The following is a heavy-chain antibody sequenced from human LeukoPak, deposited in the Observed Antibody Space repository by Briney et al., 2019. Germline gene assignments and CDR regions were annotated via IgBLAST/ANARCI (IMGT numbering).Heavy chain of an antibody. CDR3: ARGGLNYGDYKYYYYYGMDV. D-gene: IGHD4-17*01. CDR2: IGTAGDP. CDR1: GFTFSSYD. Sequence: GGSLRLSCAASGFTFSSYDMHWVRQATGKGLEWVSAIGTAGDPYYPGSVKGRFTISRENAKNSLYLQMNSQRAGDTAVYYCARGGLNYGDYKYYYYYGMDVWGKGTTVTVSS. J-gene: IGHJ6*04. V-gene: IGHV3-13*05.